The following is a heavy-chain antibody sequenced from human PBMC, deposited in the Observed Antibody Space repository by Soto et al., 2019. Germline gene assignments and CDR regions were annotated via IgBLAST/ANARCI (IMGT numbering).Heavy chain of an antibody. CDR2: ISGSGGST. CDR3: AKGTVGAYYYYGMDV. Sequence: GGSLRLSCASSGLTFSSYAICWVRQAPGKGLEWVSAISGSGGSTYYADSVKGRFTISRDNSKNTLYLQMNSLRAEDTAVYYCAKGTVGAYYYYGMDVWGQGTTVTVSS. V-gene: IGHV3-23*01. J-gene: IGHJ6*02. CDR1: GLTFSSYA.